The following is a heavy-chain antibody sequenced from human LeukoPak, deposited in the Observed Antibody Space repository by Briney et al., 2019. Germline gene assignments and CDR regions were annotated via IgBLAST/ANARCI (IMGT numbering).Heavy chain of an antibody. Sequence: PGASVKVSCKASGYTFTGYYMHGVRQARGQGLEWMGWINPNSGGTNYAQKFQGRVTMTRDTSISTAYMELSRLRSDDTAVYYCARGITMRPDDAFDIWGQGTMVTVSS. D-gene: IGHD3-22*01. V-gene: IGHV1-2*02. CDR2: INPNSGGT. CDR3: ARGITMRPDDAFDI. J-gene: IGHJ3*02. CDR1: GYTFTGYY.